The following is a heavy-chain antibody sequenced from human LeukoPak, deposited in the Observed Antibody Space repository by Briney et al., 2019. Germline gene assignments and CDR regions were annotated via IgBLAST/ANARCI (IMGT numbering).Heavy chain of an antibody. Sequence: ASVKVSCKTSGYTFTIHHIQWVRQAPGQGLEWMGWINTNSGGTIYSQKFQGRITMTRDPSITTAYMELRSLRSDDTAVYYCARGGNYDSSGYYQMSLDYWGQGTLVTVSS. J-gene: IGHJ4*02. D-gene: IGHD3-22*01. V-gene: IGHV1-2*02. CDR3: ARGGNYDSSGYYQMSLDY. CDR2: INTNSGGT. CDR1: GYTFTIHH.